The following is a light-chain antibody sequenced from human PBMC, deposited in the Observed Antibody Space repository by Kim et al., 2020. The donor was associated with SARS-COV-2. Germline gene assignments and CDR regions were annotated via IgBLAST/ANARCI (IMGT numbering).Light chain of an antibody. Sequence: PGGTVNLTRASSTGAVTSGYYPNWLHQKPGQAPRALIYSISKKHSWTPARFSGSLLGGKAALTLSGVQPEDEAEYYCLLYYGGAWVFGGGTQLTVL. V-gene: IGLV7-43*01. CDR1: TGAVTSGYY. CDR2: SIS. CDR3: LLYYGGAWV. J-gene: IGLJ3*02.